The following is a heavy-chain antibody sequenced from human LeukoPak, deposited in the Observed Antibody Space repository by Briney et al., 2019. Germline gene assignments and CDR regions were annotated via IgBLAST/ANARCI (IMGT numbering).Heavy chain of an antibody. CDR3: ARREGYGDYLNWFDP. V-gene: IGHV1-18*01. D-gene: IGHD4-17*01. Sequence: GESLKISCKASGYTFTNYGITWVRQAPGQGLEWMGWISAHNGNTNYAQKLQGRVTMTTDTSTSTAYMELRSLRSDDTAVYYRARREGYGDYLNWFDPWGQGTLVTVSS. CDR2: ISAHNGNT. J-gene: IGHJ5*02. CDR1: GYTFTNYG.